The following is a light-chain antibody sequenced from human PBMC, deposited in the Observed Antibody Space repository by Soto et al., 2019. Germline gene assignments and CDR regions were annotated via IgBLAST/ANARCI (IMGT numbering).Light chain of an antibody. J-gene: IGLJ2*01. CDR2: EVS. Sequence: QSALTQPPSVSGSPGQSVTISCTGTSSDIGRYNRVSWYQQPPGAAPKLIIYEVSNRPSGVPDRFSGSQSGNTASLTISGLQAEDEADYLCSSYTRSNTLVFGGGTKLTVL. V-gene: IGLV2-18*02. CDR1: SSDIGRYNR. CDR3: SSYTRSNTLV.